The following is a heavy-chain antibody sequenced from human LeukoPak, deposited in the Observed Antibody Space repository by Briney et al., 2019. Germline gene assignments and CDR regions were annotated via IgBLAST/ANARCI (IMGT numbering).Heavy chain of an antibody. D-gene: IGHD5-12*01. J-gene: IGHJ4*02. CDR2: IIPIFGTA. Sequence: ASVKVSCKASGGTFSSYAISWVRQTPGQGLEWMGGIIPIFGTANYAQKFQGRVTITADESTSTAYMELSSLRSEDTAVYYCARRSRGYSGYDFDYWGQGTLVTVSS. CDR3: ARRSRGYSGYDFDY. V-gene: IGHV1-69*13. CDR1: GGTFSSYA.